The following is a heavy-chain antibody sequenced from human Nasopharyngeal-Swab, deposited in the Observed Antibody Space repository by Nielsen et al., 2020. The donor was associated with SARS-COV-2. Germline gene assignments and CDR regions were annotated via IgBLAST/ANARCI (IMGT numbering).Heavy chain of an antibody. J-gene: IGHJ4*02. CDR1: GFTFSSYW. CDR2: IKEDGSEK. Sequence: GSLKISCAASGFTFSSYWMSWVRQAPGKGLEWVANIKEDGSEKYYVDSVKGRLTISRDNAKNSLYLQMNSLRAEDTAVYYCAGGNSADHWGQGTLVTVSS. V-gene: IGHV3-7*03. CDR3: AGGNSADH. D-gene: IGHD4-23*01.